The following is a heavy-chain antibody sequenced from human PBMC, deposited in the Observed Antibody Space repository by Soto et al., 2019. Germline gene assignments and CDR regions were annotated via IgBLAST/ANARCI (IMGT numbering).Heavy chain of an antibody. Sequence: GGSLRLSCAASGFTFSSYAMSWVRQAPGKGLEWVSAISGSGGSTYYADSVKGRFTISRDNSKNTLYLQMNSLRAEDTAVYYCAKDLKRVDYGDYGPPAGYYGMDVWGQGTTVTVSS. D-gene: IGHD4-17*01. J-gene: IGHJ6*02. CDR1: GFTFSSYA. CDR3: AKDLKRVDYGDYGPPAGYYGMDV. CDR2: ISGSGGST. V-gene: IGHV3-23*01.